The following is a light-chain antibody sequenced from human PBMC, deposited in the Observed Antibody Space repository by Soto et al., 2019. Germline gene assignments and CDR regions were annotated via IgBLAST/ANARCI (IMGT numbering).Light chain of an antibody. V-gene: IGLV1-44*01. CDR3: AAWDHSLNGRVV. Sequence: QSVLTQPPSASGTPGQRVTISCSGSSSNIGSNTVNWYQQLPGTAPKLLIYSNNQRPSGVPDRFSGSKSGTSASLAISGLQSEDEADYYCAAWDHSLNGRVVFGGGIKLTVL. CDR2: SNN. CDR1: SSNIGSNT. J-gene: IGLJ2*01.